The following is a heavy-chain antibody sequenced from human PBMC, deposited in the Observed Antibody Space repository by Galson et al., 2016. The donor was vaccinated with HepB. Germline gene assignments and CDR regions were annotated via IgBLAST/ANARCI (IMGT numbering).Heavy chain of an antibody. V-gene: IGHV1-8*01. CDR1: GYSFSSFE. D-gene: IGHD2-21*01. CDR2: INPNTGKT. Sequence: SVKVSCKASGYSFSSFEINWVRQAPGEGLEWMGMINPNTGKTAYPENFQGRVTMTTDASIDTAYLELASLTSDDTAAYYCMRGCSSVDCYTRWYFDLWGRGTRVTVSS. J-gene: IGHJ2*01. CDR3: MRGCSSVDCYTRWYFDL.